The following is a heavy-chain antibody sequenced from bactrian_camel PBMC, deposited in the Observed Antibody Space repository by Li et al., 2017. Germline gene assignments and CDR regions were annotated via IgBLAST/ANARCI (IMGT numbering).Heavy chain of an antibody. Sequence: VQLVKSGGGSVQAGGSLRLSCVASGETHMRYCQAWFRQAPGKEREGVASLDSDGVTKYADSVKGRFTISQDNAKNTVYLQMDNLMPEDTAVYYCALDLVYSDYDELTNYWGQGTQDTVS. CDR2: LDSDGVT. CDR3: ALDLVYSDYDELTNY. J-gene: IGHJ4*01. CDR1: GETHMRYC. V-gene: IGHV3S53*01. D-gene: IGHD4*01.